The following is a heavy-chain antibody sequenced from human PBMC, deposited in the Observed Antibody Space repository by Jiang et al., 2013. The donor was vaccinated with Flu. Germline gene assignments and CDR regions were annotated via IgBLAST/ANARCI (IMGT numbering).Heavy chain of an antibody. J-gene: IGHJ4*02. Sequence: GAEVKKPGASVKVSCKASGYTFTSYAMHWVRQAPGQRLEWMGWINAGNGNTKYSQKFQGRVTITRDTSASTAYMELSSLRSEDTAVYYCASPSDSSGYYGYLDYVGPGNPGPPSPQ. V-gene: IGHV1-3*01. D-gene: IGHD3-22*01. CDR3: ASPSDSSGYYGYLDY. CDR1: GYTFTSYA. CDR2: INAGNGNT.